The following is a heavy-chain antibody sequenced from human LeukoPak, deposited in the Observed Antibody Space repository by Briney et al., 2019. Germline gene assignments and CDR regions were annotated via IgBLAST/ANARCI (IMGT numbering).Heavy chain of an antibody. CDR3: ARAGDGYNYDANFDY. D-gene: IGHD5-24*01. V-gene: IGHV1-24*01. J-gene: IGHJ4*02. Sequence: GASVTVSCTVSGYTLTELSMHWVRQAPGKGLEWMGGFDPEDGETIYAQKFQGRVTMTEDTSTDTAYMELSSLRSEDTAVYYCARAGDGYNYDANFDYWGQGTLVTVSS. CDR2: FDPEDGET. CDR1: GYTLTELS.